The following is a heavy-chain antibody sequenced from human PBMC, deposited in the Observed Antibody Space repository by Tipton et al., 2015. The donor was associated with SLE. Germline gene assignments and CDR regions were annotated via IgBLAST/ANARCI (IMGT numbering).Heavy chain of an antibody. J-gene: IGHJ5*02. Sequence: SLRLSCSASGFIFSSYAMNWVRQAPGKGLEWVSGISGSGENTYYADSVRGRFTISRDNSKNTVYLQMNTLTAEDTAVYYCAKTWRQLPSYNFFDPWGHGTQVTVSS. CDR1: GFIFSSYA. CDR2: ISGSGENT. CDR3: AKTWRQLPSYNFFDP. V-gene: IGHV3-23*01. D-gene: IGHD2-2*01.